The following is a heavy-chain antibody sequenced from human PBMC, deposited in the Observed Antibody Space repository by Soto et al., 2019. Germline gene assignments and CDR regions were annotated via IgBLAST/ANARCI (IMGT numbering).Heavy chain of an antibody. CDR3: ARVRDGYNGGGFDY. D-gene: IGHD5-12*01. CDR1: GGTFSSYA. Sequence: QVQLVQSGAEVKKPGSSVKVSCKASGGTFSSYAISWVRQAPGQGLECMGGIIPIFGTANYAQKFQGRVTITADESTSTAYMELSSLRSEVTAVYYCARVRDGYNGGGFDYWGQGTLVTVSS. V-gene: IGHV1-69*01. J-gene: IGHJ4*02. CDR2: IIPIFGTA.